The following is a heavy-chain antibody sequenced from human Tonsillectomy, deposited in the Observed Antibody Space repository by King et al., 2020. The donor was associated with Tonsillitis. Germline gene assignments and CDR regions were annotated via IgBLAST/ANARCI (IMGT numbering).Heavy chain of an antibody. D-gene: IGHD3/OR15-3a*01. CDR1: SGSISDYY. V-gene: IGHV4-59*01. J-gene: IGHJ1*01. CDR2: VYNSGST. Sequence: QLQESGPGLVKPSETLSLTCTVSSGSISDYYWSWIRQPPGEGLEWIWYVYNSGSTNYNPSLKSRVTISVDTSKNQFSLNLRSVTAADTAMYYCARDWTHWGQGTLVTVSS. CDR3: ARDWTH.